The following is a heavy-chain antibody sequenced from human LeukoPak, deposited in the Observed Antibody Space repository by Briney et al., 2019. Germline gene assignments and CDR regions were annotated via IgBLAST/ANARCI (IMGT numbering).Heavy chain of an antibody. V-gene: IGHV3-7*01. D-gene: IGHD2-15*01. J-gene: IGHJ4*02. CDR3: VRQRRYCSGDSCYQRTFDY. CDR2: IKEDGTEK. Sequence: GGSLRLSCAGSGFTFSDFWMTWVRQTPGKGLEWVANIKEDGTEKNLVDSVKGRFTISRDNTKNSLYMQMNSLRAEDTAVYYCVRQRRYCSGDSCYQRTFDYWGQGTLVTVSS. CDR1: GFTFSDFW.